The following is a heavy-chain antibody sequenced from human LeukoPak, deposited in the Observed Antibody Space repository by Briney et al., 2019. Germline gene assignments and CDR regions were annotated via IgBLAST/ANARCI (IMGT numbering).Heavy chain of an antibody. CDR3: ASSIPGQSSGSFYYYIDV. Sequence: SETLSLTCTVSGGSISSYYWSWVRQPPGKGLEWSGYIYDNGRTNCNPYPQSRVAISVETSKNQFSLNLSSVTAADTAVHYCASSIPGQSSGSFYYYIDVWGKGTPVTVSS. CDR1: GGSISSYY. CDR2: IYDNGRT. V-gene: IGHV4-59*01. J-gene: IGHJ6*03. D-gene: IGHD3-10*01.